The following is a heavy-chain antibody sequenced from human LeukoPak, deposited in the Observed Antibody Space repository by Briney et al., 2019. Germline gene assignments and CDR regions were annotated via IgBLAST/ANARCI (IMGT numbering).Heavy chain of an antibody. D-gene: IGHD2-2*03. Sequence: SETLPLTCSVYGVSLSGYFWGWIRQPPGKGLEWIGEIKHSGSTNYKPSRKSRVTQSVDTSQNLFSLQVSCVTSADTAVYYCARLEVGYWSSTSCYGMDVWGKGTTVTVSS. J-gene: IGHJ6*04. V-gene: IGHV4-34*01. CDR1: GVSLSGYF. CDR3: ARLEVGYWSSTSCYGMDV. CDR2: IKHSGST.